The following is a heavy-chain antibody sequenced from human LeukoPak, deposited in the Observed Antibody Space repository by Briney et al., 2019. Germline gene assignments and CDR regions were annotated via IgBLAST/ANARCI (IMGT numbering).Heavy chain of an antibody. CDR1: GYTFTNYG. CDR2: INLNSGGT. J-gene: IGHJ4*02. V-gene: IGHV1-2*02. Sequence: ASVKVSCKASGYTFTNYGISWVRQAPGQGLEWMGWINLNSGGTNYAQKFQVRVTMTRDTSISTAYMELSRLRSDDTAVYYCARSPHILTGENFDYWGQGTLVTVSS. D-gene: IGHD3-9*01. CDR3: ARSPHILTGENFDY.